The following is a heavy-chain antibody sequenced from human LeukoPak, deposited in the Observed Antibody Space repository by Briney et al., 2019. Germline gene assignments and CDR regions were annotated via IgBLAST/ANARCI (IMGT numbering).Heavy chain of an antibody. D-gene: IGHD2-2*01. V-gene: IGHV1-2*02. CDR2: INPNSGGT. J-gene: IGHJ4*02. Sequence: GASVKVSCKASGYTFTAYYMHWVRQAPGQGLEWMGWINPNSGGTNYAQKFQGRVTMTRDTSISTAYMELSRLRSDDTAVYSCARTTGGYCTSTNCLFNYWGQGTLVTVSS. CDR3: ARTTGGYCTSTNCLFNY. CDR1: GYTFTAYY.